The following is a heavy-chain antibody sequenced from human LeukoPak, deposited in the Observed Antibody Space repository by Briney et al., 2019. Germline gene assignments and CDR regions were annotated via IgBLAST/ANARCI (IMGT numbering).Heavy chain of an antibody. V-gene: IGHV4-59*01. CDR1: GGPISSYY. Sequence: PSETLSLTCTVSGGPISSYYWSWIRQPPGKGLEWIGYIYSSGSPNYSPSLKSRVTISVDTSKNQFSLKLSSVTAADTAVYYCARGAVAYYDILTGYSRCAFDIWGQGTMVTVSS. CDR3: ARGAVAYYDILTGYSRCAFDI. J-gene: IGHJ3*02. CDR2: IYSSGSP. D-gene: IGHD3-9*01.